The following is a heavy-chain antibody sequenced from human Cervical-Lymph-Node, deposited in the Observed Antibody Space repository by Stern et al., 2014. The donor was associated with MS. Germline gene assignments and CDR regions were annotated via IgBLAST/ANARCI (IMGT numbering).Heavy chain of an antibody. J-gene: IGHJ4*02. CDR2: IYYTGRT. V-gene: IGHV4-39*01. D-gene: IGHD3-10*01. CDR3: ASGDGSGTPSDY. Sequence: QLQLRESGPGLAKPSETLSLTCTVTDGDVSSSSYYWGWIRQPPGKGLEWIGSIYYTGRTYYSPPHRGRLPISKDTPGTQFPLHRPSGPAADTAVYYCASGDGSGTPSDYWGQGTLVTVS. CDR1: DGDVSSSSYY.